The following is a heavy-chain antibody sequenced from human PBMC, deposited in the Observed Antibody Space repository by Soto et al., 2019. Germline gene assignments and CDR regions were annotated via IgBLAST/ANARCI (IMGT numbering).Heavy chain of an antibody. CDR2: VSAGGDMT. D-gene: IGHD3-10*01. V-gene: IGHV3-23*01. Sequence: DVQLLESGGHLVQPGGSLRLSCAASGFTFSSYAMSWVRQAPGKGLEWVSSVSAGGDMTYYSDSVKGRFTISRDNSNNALFLQMNCLRIEDTARYYCARGDRGGSGSPASYYYSGLDVWGQGTTVTVS. CDR1: GFTFSSYA. CDR3: ARGDRGGSGSPASYYYSGLDV. J-gene: IGHJ6*02.